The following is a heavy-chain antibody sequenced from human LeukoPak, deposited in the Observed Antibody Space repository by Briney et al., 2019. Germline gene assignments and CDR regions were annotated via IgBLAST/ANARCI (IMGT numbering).Heavy chain of an antibody. D-gene: IGHD6-19*01. CDR1: GGSISSGSYY. J-gene: IGHJ4*02. Sequence: SQTLSLTCTVSGGSISSGSYYWSWIRQPAGKGLEWIGRIYTSGSTNYNPSLKSRVTISVDTSKNQFSLKLSSVTAADTAVYYCARGKQWLAYWGQGTLVTVSS. CDR3: ARGKQWLAY. V-gene: IGHV4-61*02. CDR2: IYTSGST.